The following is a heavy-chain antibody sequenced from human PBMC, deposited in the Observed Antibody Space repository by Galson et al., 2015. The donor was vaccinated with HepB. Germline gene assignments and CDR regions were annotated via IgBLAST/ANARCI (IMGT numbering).Heavy chain of an antibody. V-gene: IGHV1-18*04. CDR1: GYTFTTYG. D-gene: IGHD6-19*01. J-gene: IGHJ3*02. Sequence: SVKVSCKASGYTFTTYGLSWLRQAPGQGLEWMGWIGGYNGNTNYAQKVQGRVTMTTDASTTTAHMELRSLGSDDTAVYYCAMAGAGTDAFDIWGQGTMVTGSS. CDR3: AMAGAGTDAFDI. CDR2: IGGYNGNT.